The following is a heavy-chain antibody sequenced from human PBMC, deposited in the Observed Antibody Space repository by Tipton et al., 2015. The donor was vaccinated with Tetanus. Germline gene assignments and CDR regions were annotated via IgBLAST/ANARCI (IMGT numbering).Heavy chain of an antibody. CDR3: AKDVNWNLRYFQH. Sequence: SLRLSCAASGFSFGIYPMHWVRQVAGKGLEWVAVLSYDGRTNFYSDSVNGRFTVSRDNAKNSLYLQMNSLRVEDTAVYYCAKDVNWNLRYFQHWGQGTVVTVSS. D-gene: IGHD1-1*01. J-gene: IGHJ1*01. V-gene: IGHV3-30-3*01. CDR2: LSYDGRTN. CDR1: GFSFGIYP.